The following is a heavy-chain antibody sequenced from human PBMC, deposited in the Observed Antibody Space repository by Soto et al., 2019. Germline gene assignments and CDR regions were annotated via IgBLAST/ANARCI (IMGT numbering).Heavy chain of an antibody. CDR1: SVSIISSTYY. V-gene: IGHV4-39*01. CDR2: IYYSGST. CDR3: AGPAMIRGVNYYFGMDV. D-gene: IGHD3-10*01. J-gene: IGHJ6*02. Sequence: SETLSLNSDIGSVSIISSTYYWDWIRQPPGKGLEWIGNIYYSGSTYYNPSLKSRVTISVDTSKNQFSLKLSSVTAADTAVYYCAGPAMIRGVNYYFGMDVWGQGTTVTVS.